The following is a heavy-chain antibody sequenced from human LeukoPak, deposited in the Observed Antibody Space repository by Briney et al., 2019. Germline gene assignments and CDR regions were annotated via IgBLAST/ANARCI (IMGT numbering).Heavy chain of an antibody. CDR2: IHYTGST. J-gene: IGHJ4*02. Sequence: SGTLSLTCTVSGGSISGYYWSWIRQPPGKGLQFIGYIHYTGSTNYNPSLESRVTLSVDTSKNQFSLKLRSVTAADTAVYYCARLSKDTVVLPAAMAHYFDYWGQGTLVTVSS. D-gene: IGHD2-2*01. V-gene: IGHV4-59*08. CDR1: GGSISGYY. CDR3: ARLSKDTVVLPAAMAHYFDY.